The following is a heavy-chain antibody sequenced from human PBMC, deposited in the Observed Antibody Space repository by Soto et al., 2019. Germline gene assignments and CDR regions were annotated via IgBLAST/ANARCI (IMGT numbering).Heavy chain of an antibody. CDR2: ISYDGSNK. CDR1: GFTFSSYA. CDR3: ARDGAP. J-gene: IGHJ5*02. V-gene: IGHV3-30-3*01. Sequence: GGSLRLSCAASGFTFSSYAMHWVRQAPGKGLEWVAVISYDGSNKYYADSVKGRFTISRDNSKNTLYLQMNSLRAEDTAVCYCARDGAPWGQGTLVTVSS. D-gene: IGHD3-16*01.